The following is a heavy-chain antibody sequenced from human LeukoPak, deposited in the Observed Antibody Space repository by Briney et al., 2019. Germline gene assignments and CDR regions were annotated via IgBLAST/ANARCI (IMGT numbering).Heavy chain of an antibody. D-gene: IGHD3-10*01. CDR1: GYTFTGYY. CDR2: INPNSGGT. CDR3: ARDLVRGSLGWFDP. J-gene: IGHJ5*02. V-gene: IGHV1-2*02. Sequence: GASVKVSCKASGYTFTGYYMHWVRQAPGQGLEWMGWINPNSGGTNYAQKFQGRVTMTRDTSISTAYMELSRLRSDDTAVYYCARDLVRGSLGWFDPWGQGTLATVSS.